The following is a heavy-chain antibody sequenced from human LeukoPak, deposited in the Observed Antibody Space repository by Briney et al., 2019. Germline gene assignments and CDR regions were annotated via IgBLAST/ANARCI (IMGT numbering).Heavy chain of an antibody. CDR1: GFTVSSNY. J-gene: IGHJ4*02. Sequence: GGSLRLSCAASGFTVSSNYMSWVRQAPGKGLEWVSSISSSSSYIYYADSVKGRFTISRDNAKNSLYLQMNSLRAEDTAVYYCARDRGTTVVTIFFDYWGQGTLVTVSS. D-gene: IGHD4-23*01. CDR2: ISSSSSYI. CDR3: ARDRGTTVVTIFFDY. V-gene: IGHV3-21*01.